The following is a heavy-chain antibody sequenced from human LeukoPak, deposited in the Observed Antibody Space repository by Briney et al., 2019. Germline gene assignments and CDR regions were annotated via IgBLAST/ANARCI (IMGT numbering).Heavy chain of an antibody. CDR3: AKDRTIFGVVIILVIDY. J-gene: IGHJ4*02. CDR1: GFTFSNYA. Sequence: GGSLRLSCAASGFTFSNYAMSWVRQAPGKGLEWVSGISNSGGSTYNADSVKGRFTISRDNSKNTLYLQMNSLRAEDTAVYYCAKDRTIFGVVIILVIDYWGQGTLVTVSS. CDR2: ISNSGGST. V-gene: IGHV3-23*01. D-gene: IGHD3-3*01.